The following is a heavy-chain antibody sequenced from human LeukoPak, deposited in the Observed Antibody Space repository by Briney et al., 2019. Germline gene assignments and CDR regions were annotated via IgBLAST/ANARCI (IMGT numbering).Heavy chain of an antibody. D-gene: IGHD3-3*01. CDR3: ARDSYYDFWSGYYTGYYYYYMDV. V-gene: IGHV3-21*05. Sequence: GGSLRLSCAASGFTFSSYSMNWVRQAPGKGLEWVSYISTSSSYIHYADSVKGRFTISRDNAKNSLYLQMNSLRAEDTAVYYCARDSYYDFWSGYYTGYYYYYMDVWGKGTTVTVSS. CDR1: GFTFSSYS. CDR2: ISTSSSYI. J-gene: IGHJ6*03.